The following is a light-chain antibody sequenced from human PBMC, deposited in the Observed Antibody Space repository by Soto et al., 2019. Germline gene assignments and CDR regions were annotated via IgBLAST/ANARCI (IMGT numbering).Light chain of an antibody. J-gene: IGLJ1*01. Sequence: QSALTQPASVSGSPGQSITISCSGTSSVAWYQQFPGNTPKLIIYEVTYRPSGVSHRFSASKSGNTASLTISGLQAGDEADYYCISYTGSSTSYVFGTGTKLTVL. V-gene: IGLV2-14*01. CDR3: ISYTGSSTSYV. CDR1: SSV. CDR2: EVT.